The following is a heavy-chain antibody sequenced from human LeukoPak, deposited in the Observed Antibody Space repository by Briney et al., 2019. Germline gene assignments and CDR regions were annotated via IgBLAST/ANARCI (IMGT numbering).Heavy chain of an antibody. CDR3: ARSDVNVAMTTVTFDS. CDR1: GGSISSYY. Sequence: PSETLSLTCTVSGGSISSYYWSWIRQPPGKGLEWIGYIYYSGSTYYNPSLKSRVTISVDTSKNQFSLKLNSVTAADTAVYYCARSDVNVAMTTVTFDSWGQGTLVTVPS. J-gene: IGHJ4*02. CDR2: IYYSGST. D-gene: IGHD4-17*01. V-gene: IGHV4-59*12.